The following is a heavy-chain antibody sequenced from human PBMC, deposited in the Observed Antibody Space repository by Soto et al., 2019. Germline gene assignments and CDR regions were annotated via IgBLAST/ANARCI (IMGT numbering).Heavy chain of an antibody. J-gene: IGHJ1*01. V-gene: IGHV4-34*01. Sequence: SGPMPLTCAVYGGSFSGYYLTWIRQPPGTGLEWIGEINHSGSTNYNPSLKRRVTISLDTPKNQFSLTLTSLTAVHTAVYYCGKGKCTRRFQHWGQRPRVT. CDR2: INHSGST. D-gene: IGHD2-8*01. CDR3: GKGKCTRRFQH. CDR1: GGSFSGYY.